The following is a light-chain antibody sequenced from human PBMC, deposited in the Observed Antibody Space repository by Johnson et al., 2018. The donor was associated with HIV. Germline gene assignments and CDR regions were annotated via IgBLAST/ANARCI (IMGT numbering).Light chain of an antibody. CDR1: SSNIGNNY. CDR3: GTWDNSLSIGYV. Sequence: QAVLTQPPSVSAAPGQKVTISCSGTSSNIGNNYVSWYQQFPGTAPKLVIYDNNKRPSGIPDRFSGSKSGTSATLGITGLQAGDEADYYCGTWDNSLSIGYVFGTGTKVTVL. V-gene: IGLV1-51*01. CDR2: DNN. J-gene: IGLJ1*01.